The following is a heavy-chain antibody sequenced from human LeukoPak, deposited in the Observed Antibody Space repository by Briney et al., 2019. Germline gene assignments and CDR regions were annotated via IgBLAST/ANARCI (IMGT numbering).Heavy chain of an antibody. J-gene: IGHJ2*01. V-gene: IGHV4-39*02. CDR2: IYYSGST. D-gene: IGHD4-17*01. CDR3: AIVSGDYILYWYFDL. CDR1: GGSISSSSYC. Sequence: SETLSLTCTVSGGSISSSSYCWGWIRQPPGKGLEWIGSIYYSGSTYYNPSLKSRVTISVDTSKDQFSLKLSSVTAADTAIYYCAIVSGDYILYWYFDLWGRGTLVTVSS.